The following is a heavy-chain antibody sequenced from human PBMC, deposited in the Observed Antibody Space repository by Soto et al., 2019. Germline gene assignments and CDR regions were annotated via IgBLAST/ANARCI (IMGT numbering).Heavy chain of an antibody. CDR1: GFTFSSYG. J-gene: IGHJ4*02. CDR3: ARDGIYSGYDWPNFDY. V-gene: IGHV3-33*01. CDR2: IWYDGSNK. Sequence: SGGGVVQPGRSLRLSCAASGFTFSSYGMHWVRQAPGKGLEWVAVIWYDGSNKYYADSVKGRFTISRDNSKNTLYLQMNSLRAEDTAVYYCARDGIYSGYDWPNFDYWGQGTLVTVSS. D-gene: IGHD5-12*01.